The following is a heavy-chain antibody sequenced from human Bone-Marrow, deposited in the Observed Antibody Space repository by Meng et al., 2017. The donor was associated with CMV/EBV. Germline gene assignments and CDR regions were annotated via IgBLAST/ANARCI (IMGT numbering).Heavy chain of an antibody. CDR1: GGSISSYY. V-gene: IGHV4-59*01. CDR2: IYYSGST. J-gene: IGHJ4*02. CDR3: ARGGELLTVDY. D-gene: IGHD1-26*01. Sequence: SETLSLTCTVSGGSISSYYWSWIRQPTGKGLEWIGYIYYSGSTNYNPSLKSRVTISVDTSKNQFSLKLSSVTAADTAVYYCARGGELLTVDYWGQGTLVTVSS.